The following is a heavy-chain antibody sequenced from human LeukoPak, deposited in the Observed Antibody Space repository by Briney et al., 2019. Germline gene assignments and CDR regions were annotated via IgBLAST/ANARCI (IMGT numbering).Heavy chain of an antibody. CDR1: GGSISSYY. CDR2: IYYSGST. V-gene: IGHV4-59*08. CDR3: ARFEGYDILTGYSYYFDY. Sequence: NPSETLSLTCTVSGGSISSYYWSWIRQPPGKGLEWIGYIYYSGSTNYNPSLKSRVTISVDRSKNQFSLKLSSVTAADTAVYYCARFEGYDILTGYSYYFDYWGQGTLVTVSS. J-gene: IGHJ4*02. D-gene: IGHD3-9*01.